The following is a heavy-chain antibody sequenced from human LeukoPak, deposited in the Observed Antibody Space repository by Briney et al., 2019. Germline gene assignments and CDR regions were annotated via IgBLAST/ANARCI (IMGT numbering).Heavy chain of an antibody. CDR2: ISSSSSYI. V-gene: IGHV3-21*01. CDR3: AREAYYDFWSGYWRYYYIVV. D-gene: IGHD3-3*01. J-gene: IGHJ6*03. CDR1: GFTFSSYS. Sequence: GGSLRLSCAASGFTFSSYSMNWVRQAPGKGLEWVSSISSSSSYIYYVDSVKGRFTISRDNAKNSLYLQMNCMRAEDTAVYYCAREAYYDFWSGYWRYYYIVVWGKGTTVTVSS.